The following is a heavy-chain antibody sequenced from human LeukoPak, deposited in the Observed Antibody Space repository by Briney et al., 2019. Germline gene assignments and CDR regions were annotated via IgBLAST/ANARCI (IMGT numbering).Heavy chain of an antibody. CDR2: INSDGSST. CDR3: AKGSTSASAGVMDY. J-gene: IGHJ4*02. D-gene: IGHD3-16*01. Sequence: PGGSLRLSCAASGFTFSSYWMHWVRQAPGKGLVWVSRINSDGSSTSYADSVKGRFTISRDNSKNTLYLQMNSLRAEDTAVYYCAKGSTSASAGVMDYWGQGTLVTVSS. CDR1: GFTFSSYW. V-gene: IGHV3-74*01.